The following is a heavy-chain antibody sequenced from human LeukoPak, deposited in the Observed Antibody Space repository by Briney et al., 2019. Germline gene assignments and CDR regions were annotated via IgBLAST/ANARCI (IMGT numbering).Heavy chain of an antibody. CDR2: ISFDGSNK. CDR3: ARGRYYDSSGYSSGAYYFDY. CDR1: GFTFSNYA. J-gene: IGHJ4*02. D-gene: IGHD3-22*01. Sequence: PGGSLRLSCAASGFTFSNYAMHWVRQAPGKGLEWVAIISFDGSNKDYADSVKGRFTISRDNSKNTLYLQMNSLRAEDTAVYYCARGRYYDSSGYSSGAYYFDYWGQGTLVTVSS. V-gene: IGHV3-30*14.